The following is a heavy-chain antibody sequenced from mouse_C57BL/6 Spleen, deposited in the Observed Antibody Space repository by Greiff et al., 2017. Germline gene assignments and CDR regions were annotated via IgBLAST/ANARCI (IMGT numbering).Heavy chain of an antibody. J-gene: IGHJ2*01. V-gene: IGHV5-9*01. CDR2: ISGGGGNT. CDR1: GFTFSSYT. Sequence: EVQRVESGGGLVKPGGSLKLSCAASGFTFSSYTMSWVRQTPEKRLEWVATISGGGGNTYSPDSVKGRFTISRDNATNTLYLQMSSLRSEDTALYYCARHDSSSYLYYFDYWSQGTALTVSS. CDR3: ARHDSSSYLYYFDY. D-gene: IGHD1-1*01.